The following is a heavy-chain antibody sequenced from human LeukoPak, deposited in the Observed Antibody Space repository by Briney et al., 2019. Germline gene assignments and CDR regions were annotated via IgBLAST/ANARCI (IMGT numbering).Heavy chain of an antibody. V-gene: IGHV3-30*04. CDR2: ISYDGSKE. CDR3: ARGGHITIFGVLIDY. CDR1: GFTFTTYV. Sequence: GGSLRLSCAASGFTFTTYVLHWVRQAADKGLEGVAVISYDGSKEYYADSVKGRFTISRDNSKNTLYLQINSLRAEDTAVYYCARGGHITIFGVLIDYWGQGTLVTVSS. D-gene: IGHD3-3*01. J-gene: IGHJ4*02.